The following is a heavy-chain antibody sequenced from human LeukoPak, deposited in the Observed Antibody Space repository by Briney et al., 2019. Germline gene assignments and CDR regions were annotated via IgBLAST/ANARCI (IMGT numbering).Heavy chain of an antibody. CDR2: LWYDGSNE. V-gene: IGHV3-33*06. CDR1: GFTFGSHG. CDR3: AKGMTTGPRSVYHYMDV. D-gene: IGHD4-17*01. Sequence: GGSLRLSCVASGFTFGSHGMHWVRQAPGKGLEWLSLLWYDGSNEYYADSVKGRFTISRDNSKNTLYLQMNSLRAEDTAVYYCAKGMTTGPRSVYHYMDVWGKGTTVAVSS. J-gene: IGHJ6*03.